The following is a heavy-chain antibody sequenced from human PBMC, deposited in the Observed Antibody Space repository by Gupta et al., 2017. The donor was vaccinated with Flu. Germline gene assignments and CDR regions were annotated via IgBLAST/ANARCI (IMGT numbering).Heavy chain of an antibody. D-gene: IGHD3-16*01. CDR2: KNSGGFT. V-gene: IGHV3-49*02. Sequence: KNSGGFTQYAASLRGRFSISRDDSKSIAYLQINSLVTDDTAVYYCARKGSGAFYLGNLPLDYWGQGTLVTVSS. CDR3: ARKGSGAFYLGNLPLDY. J-gene: IGHJ4*02.